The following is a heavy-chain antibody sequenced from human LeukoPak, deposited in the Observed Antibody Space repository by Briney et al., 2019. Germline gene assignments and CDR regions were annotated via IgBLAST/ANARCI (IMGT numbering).Heavy chain of an antibody. CDR3: ARSVEGYCSGGSCYSYYYYMDV. D-gene: IGHD2-15*01. CDR1: GGSISSYY. J-gene: IGHJ6*03. CDR2: IYYSGST. Sequence: TTSETLSLTCTVSGGSISSYYWSWIRQPPGKGLEWIGYIYYSGSTNYNPSLKSRVTISVDTSKNQFSLKLSSVTAADTAVYYCARSVEGYCSGGSCYSYYYYMDVWGKGPRSPSP. V-gene: IGHV4-59*01.